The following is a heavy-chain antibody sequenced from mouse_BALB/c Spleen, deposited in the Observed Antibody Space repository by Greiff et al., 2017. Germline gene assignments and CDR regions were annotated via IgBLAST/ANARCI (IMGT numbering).Heavy chain of an antibody. D-gene: IGHD2-4*01. Sequence: EVHLVESGGGLVQPGGSRKLSCAASGFTFSSFGMHWVRQAPEKGLEWVAYISSGSSTIYYADTVKGRFTISRDNPKNTLFLQMTSLRSEDTAMYYCARCDYGSWFAYWGQGTLVTVSA. J-gene: IGHJ3*01. CDR1: GFTFSSFG. V-gene: IGHV5-17*02. CDR3: ARCDYGSWFAY. CDR2: ISSGSSTI.